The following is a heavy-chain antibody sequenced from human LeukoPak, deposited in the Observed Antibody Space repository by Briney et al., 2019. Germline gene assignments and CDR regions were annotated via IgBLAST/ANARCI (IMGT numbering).Heavy chain of an antibody. D-gene: IGHD6-6*01. V-gene: IGHV3-30*19. Sequence: GGSLRLSCAASGFTFSAYGMHWVRQAPGKGLEWVAVISYDGSNKYYADSVKGRFTISRDNSKNTLYLQMNSLRAEDTAVYYCARRGGGIAACPIDYWGQGTLVTVSS. CDR2: ISYDGSNK. J-gene: IGHJ4*02. CDR3: ARRGGGIAACPIDY. CDR1: GFTFSAYG.